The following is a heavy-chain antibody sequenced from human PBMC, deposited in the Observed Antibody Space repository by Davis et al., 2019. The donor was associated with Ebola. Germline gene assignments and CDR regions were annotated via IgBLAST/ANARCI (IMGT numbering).Heavy chain of an antibody. Sequence: PGGSLRLSCAASGFTFSSYAMHWVRQAPGKGLEYVSAISSNGGSTYYANSVKGRFTISRDNSKNTLYLQMGSLRAEDMAVYYCARDPGGWELLDGFDYWGQGTLVTVSS. D-gene: IGHD1-26*01. CDR2: ISSNGGST. V-gene: IGHV3-64*01. J-gene: IGHJ4*02. CDR1: GFTFSSYA. CDR3: ARDPGGWELLDGFDY.